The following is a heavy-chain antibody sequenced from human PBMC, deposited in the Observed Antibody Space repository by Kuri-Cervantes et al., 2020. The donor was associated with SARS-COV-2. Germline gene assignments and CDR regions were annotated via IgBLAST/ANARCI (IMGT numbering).Heavy chain of an antibody. CDR2: ISAYNGNT. CDR3: ARLPFNYDILTGYYYYYGMDV. CDR1: GYTFTSYG. Sequence: ASVKVSCKASGYTFTSYGISWVRQAPGQGLEWIGWISAYNGNTNYAQKLQGRVTMTTDTSTSTAYMELRSLRSDDTAVYYCARLPFNYDILTGYYYYYGMDVWGQGTTVTVSS. V-gene: IGHV1-18*04. D-gene: IGHD3-9*01. J-gene: IGHJ6*02.